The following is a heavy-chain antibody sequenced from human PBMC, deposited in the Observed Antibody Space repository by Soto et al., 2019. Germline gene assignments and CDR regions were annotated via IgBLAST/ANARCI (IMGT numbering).Heavy chain of an antibody. Sequence: EVQLLESGGGLVQPGGSLRLSCAASGFTFSSYAMSWVRQAPGKGLEWVSTIIGSGGSTYYADSVKGRFTISRDNSKNRLYLQMNRLGAEEQAVYFWSKDQVGGSYCDFDFWGHGILVTGSS. CDR3: SKDQVGGSYCDFDF. CDR2: IIGSGGST. CDR1: GFTFSSYA. D-gene: IGHD1-26*01. V-gene: IGHV3-23*01. J-gene: IGHJ4*01.